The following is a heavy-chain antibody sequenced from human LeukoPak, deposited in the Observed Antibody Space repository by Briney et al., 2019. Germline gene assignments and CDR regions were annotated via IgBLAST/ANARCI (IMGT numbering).Heavy chain of an antibody. V-gene: IGHV3-23*01. Sequence: GGSLRLSCAASGFTFNNYAMTWVRQAPGKGLECVSGINANGGTSYYADSVRGRFTVSRDNSKNTLSLQMNSLRAEDSAIYYCAKTNGYFDYWGQGTLVTVSS. CDR2: INANGGTS. CDR1: GFTFNNYA. J-gene: IGHJ4*02. CDR3: AKTNGYFDY.